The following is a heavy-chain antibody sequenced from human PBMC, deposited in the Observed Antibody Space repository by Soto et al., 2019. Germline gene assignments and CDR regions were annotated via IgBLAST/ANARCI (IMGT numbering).Heavy chain of an antibody. J-gene: IGHJ4*02. V-gene: IGHV3-66*01. CDR2: IYSGGTT. Sequence: SCATLRFAVVSNYMCWVAKAARYGLEWVSVIYSGGTTYYADSVKGRFTISRDNSKNTLYLQMNSLRAEDTAVYYCARGADYWGQGTLVTVSS. CDR3: ARGADY. CDR1: RFAVVSNY.